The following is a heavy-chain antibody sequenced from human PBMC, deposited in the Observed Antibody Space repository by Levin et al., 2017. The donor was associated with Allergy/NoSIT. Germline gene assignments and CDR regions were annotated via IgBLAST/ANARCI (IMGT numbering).Heavy chain of an antibody. CDR3: ARMDIVATTFDP. J-gene: IGHJ5*02. CDR2: IIPIFGTA. CDR1: GGTFSSYA. Sequence: ASVKVSCKASGGTFSSYAISWVRQAPGQGLEWMGGIIPIFGTANYAQKFQGRVTITADKSTSTAYMELSSLRSEDTAVYYCARMDIVATTFDPWGQGTLVTVSS. V-gene: IGHV1-69*06. D-gene: IGHD5-12*01.